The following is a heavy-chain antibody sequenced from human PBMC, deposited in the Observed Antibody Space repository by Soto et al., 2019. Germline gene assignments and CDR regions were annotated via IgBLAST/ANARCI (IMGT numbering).Heavy chain of an antibody. CDR3: ARLGSSRRGNWFDP. V-gene: IGHV4-31*03. J-gene: IGHJ5*02. Sequence: SETLSLTCTVSGGSISSGGYYWSWIRQHPGKGLEWIGYIYYSGSTYYNPSLKSRVTISVDTSKNQFSLKLSSVTAADTAVYYCARLGSSRRGNWFDPWGQGTLVTVSS. CDR1: GGSISSGGYY. CDR2: IYYSGST. D-gene: IGHD6-13*01.